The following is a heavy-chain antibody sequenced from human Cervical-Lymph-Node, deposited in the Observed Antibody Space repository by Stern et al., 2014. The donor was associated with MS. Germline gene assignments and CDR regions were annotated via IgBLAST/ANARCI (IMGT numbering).Heavy chain of an antibody. J-gene: IGHJ4*02. Sequence: EVQLVESGGGLVQPGGCLRLSCVASGFSFVTSWVSWVRQPPGGGLEWVANIRQDGYDKFYVDSVKGRFAFSRDNARNSLYLQMNSLIVADTAVYYCARDRRAFLDYWGQGTHVAVSS. CDR2: IRQDGYDK. V-gene: IGHV3-7*01. D-gene: IGHD2/OR15-2a*01. CDR1: GFSFVTSW. CDR3: ARDRRAFLDY.